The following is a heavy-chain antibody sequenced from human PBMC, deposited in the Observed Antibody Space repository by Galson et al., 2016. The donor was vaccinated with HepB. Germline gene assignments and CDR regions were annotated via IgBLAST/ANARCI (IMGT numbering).Heavy chain of an antibody. J-gene: IGHJ6*02. Sequence: LVKPTQTLSLTCTVSGGSISSYFWTWIRQPPGKGLEWIGEIYHGGSTNYSPSLKSRVTISVDKSKNQFSLKLSSVTVADTAVYYCARGGPTIFVTLRKYGMDVWGQGTTVTVSS. CDR2: IYHGGST. CDR3: ARGGPTIFVTLRKYGMDV. CDR1: GGSISSYF. V-gene: IGHV4-59*12. D-gene: IGHD3-3*01.